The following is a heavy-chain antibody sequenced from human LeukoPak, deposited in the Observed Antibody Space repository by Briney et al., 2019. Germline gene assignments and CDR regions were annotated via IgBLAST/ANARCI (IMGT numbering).Heavy chain of an antibody. CDR1: GYTFTVYY. J-gene: IGHJ1*01. CDR3: ARVWNYHDSSGYLEYFQE. CDR2: INPNSGGT. D-gene: IGHD3-22*01. Sequence: ASVTVSCKASGYTFTVYYMHWVRQAPGQGLEWMGWINPNSGGTKYAQKFQGRVTMTRDTSISTAYMELSRLRSDDTAVYYCARVWNYHDSSGYLEYFQEWGQGTLVTVSS. V-gene: IGHV1-2*02.